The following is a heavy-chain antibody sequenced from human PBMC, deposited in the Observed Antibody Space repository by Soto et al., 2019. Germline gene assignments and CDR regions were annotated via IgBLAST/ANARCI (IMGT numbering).Heavy chain of an antibody. V-gene: IGHV3-48*01. D-gene: IGHD2-15*01. CDR1: GFTFSTYS. CDR2: ITSSGTI. Sequence: VRLVESGGGLVQPGGSLRLSCAAYGFTFSTYSMNWVRQGPGKGLEWVSYITSSGTIYYADSVKGRFTISRDNAKNSLYLQMNSLRAEDTAVYYCTREGGYGGSTDWGQGTLVTVSS. CDR3: TREGGYGGSTD. J-gene: IGHJ4*02.